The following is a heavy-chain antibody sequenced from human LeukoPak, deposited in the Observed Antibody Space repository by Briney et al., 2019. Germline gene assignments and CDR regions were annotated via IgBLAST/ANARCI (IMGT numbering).Heavy chain of an antibody. CDR2: INSYNGKT. CDR3: ARDTPQHLKRFDY. D-gene: IGHD1-1*01. Sequence: ASVKVSRKASGYSLDRFGISWVRQAPGQGLEWLGWINSYNGKTIFGEKFQGRVIMTTDTSASTVYMELTSLRSDDTAVYFCARDTPQHLKRFDYWGQGTLITVSS. CDR1: GYSLDRFG. J-gene: IGHJ4*02. V-gene: IGHV1-18*01.